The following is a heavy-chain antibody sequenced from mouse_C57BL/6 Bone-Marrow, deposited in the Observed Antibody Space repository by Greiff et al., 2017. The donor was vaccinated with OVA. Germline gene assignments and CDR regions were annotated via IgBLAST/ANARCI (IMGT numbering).Heavy chain of an antibody. CDR3: ARDAGKGFDY. J-gene: IGHJ2*01. V-gene: IGHV7-1*01. Sequence: EVKLVESGGGLVQSGRSLRLSCATSGFTFSDFYMEWVRQAPGKGLEWIAASRNKANDYTTEYSASVKGRFIVSRDTSQSILYLQMNALRAEDTAIYYCARDAGKGFDYWGQGTTLTVSA. CDR1: GFTFSDFY. D-gene: IGHD1-3*01. CDR2: SRNKANDYTT.